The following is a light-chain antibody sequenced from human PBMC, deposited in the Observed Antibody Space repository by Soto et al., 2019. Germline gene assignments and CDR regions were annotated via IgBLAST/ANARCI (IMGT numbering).Light chain of an antibody. J-gene: IGKJ1*01. CDR1: QGISSS. CDR3: QQIDSYPRT. Sequence: IQLTQSPSSLSASVGDRVTITCRAGQGISSSLVWYQQKSGKAPNLLISAASTLQTGVPSRFSGSGSGTDLALTISSLQPEDFATYYCQQIDSYPRTFGQGTKVEIK. CDR2: AAS. V-gene: IGKV1-9*01.